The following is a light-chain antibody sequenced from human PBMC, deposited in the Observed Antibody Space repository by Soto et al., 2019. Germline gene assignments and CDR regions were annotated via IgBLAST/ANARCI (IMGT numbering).Light chain of an antibody. J-gene: IGKJ4*01. Sequence: EIVLTQSPATLSLSPGERATLSCRASQSVSSNLAWYQQKPGQAPRLLIYDASNRATGIPARFSGSGSGTDFTLTISSLEPEDFAVYYCQHRSNWPLTFGGGTKVDIK. CDR3: QHRSNWPLT. V-gene: IGKV3-11*01. CDR2: DAS. CDR1: QSVSSN.